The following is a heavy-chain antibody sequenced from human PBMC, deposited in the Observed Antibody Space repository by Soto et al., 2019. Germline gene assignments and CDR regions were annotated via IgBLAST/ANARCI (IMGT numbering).Heavy chain of an antibody. Sequence: SVKGRFTISRDNAKNSLYLQMNSLRDEDTAVYYCARELHDSSGYETTFDYWGKGTLVTVSS. CDR3: ARELHDSSGYETTFDY. V-gene: IGHV3-48*02. D-gene: IGHD3-22*01. J-gene: IGHJ4*02.